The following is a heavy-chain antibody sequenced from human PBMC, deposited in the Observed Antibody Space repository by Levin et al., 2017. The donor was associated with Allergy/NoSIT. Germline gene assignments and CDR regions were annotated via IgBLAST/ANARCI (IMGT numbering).Heavy chain of an antibody. CDR3: AKVLSSGYNFDY. D-gene: IGHD3-22*01. Sequence: GGSLRLSCAASGFTFSSYGMHWVRQAPGKGLEWVAVISYDGSNKYYADSVKGRFTISRDNSNNTLYLQMNSLRAEDTAVYYCAKVLSSGYNFDYWGQGTLVTVSS. V-gene: IGHV3-30*18. J-gene: IGHJ4*02. CDR1: GFTFSSYG. CDR2: ISYDGSNK.